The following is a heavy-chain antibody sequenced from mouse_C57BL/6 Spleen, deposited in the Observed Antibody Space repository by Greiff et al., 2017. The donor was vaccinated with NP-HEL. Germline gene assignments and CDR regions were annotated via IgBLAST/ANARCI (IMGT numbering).Heavy chain of an antibody. Sequence: EVKLMESGGGLVQPGGSLSLSCAASGFTFTDYYMSWVRQPPGKALEWLGFIRNKANGYTTEYSASVKGRFTISRDNSQSILYLQMNALRAEDSATYYCARYGYDGGLDYWGQGTTLTVSS. CDR1: GFTFTDYY. V-gene: IGHV7-3*01. CDR2: IRNKANGYTT. D-gene: IGHD2-2*01. J-gene: IGHJ2*01. CDR3: ARYGYDGGLDY.